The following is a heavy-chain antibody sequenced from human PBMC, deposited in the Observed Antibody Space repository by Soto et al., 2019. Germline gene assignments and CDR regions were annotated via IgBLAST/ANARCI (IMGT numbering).Heavy chain of an antibody. CDR2: IDPSDSYT. J-gene: IGHJ6*02. Sequence: EVQLVQSGAEVKKPGESLRISCKGSGYSFTRYWISWVRQMPGKGLEWMGRIDPSDSYTNYSPSFQGHVTISADKSISTAYLQWSSLKASDTAMYYCARLVGATTFYYYGMDVWGQGTTVTVSS. V-gene: IGHV5-10-1*03. CDR1: GYSFTRYW. D-gene: IGHD1-26*01. CDR3: ARLVGATTFYYYGMDV.